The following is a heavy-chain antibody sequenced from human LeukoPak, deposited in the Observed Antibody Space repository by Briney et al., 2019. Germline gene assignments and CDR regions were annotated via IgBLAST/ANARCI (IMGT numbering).Heavy chain of an antibody. J-gene: IGHJ4*02. CDR2: IYYSGST. Sequence: NPSETLSLTCTVSGGSISSYYWSWIRQPPGKGLEWIGYIYYSGSTNYNPSLKSRVTISVDTSKNQFSLKLSSVTAADTAVYYCAGSGTTPNLFDYWGQGTLVTVSS. CDR1: GGSISSYY. V-gene: IGHV4-59*08. D-gene: IGHD3-10*01. CDR3: AGSGTTPNLFDY.